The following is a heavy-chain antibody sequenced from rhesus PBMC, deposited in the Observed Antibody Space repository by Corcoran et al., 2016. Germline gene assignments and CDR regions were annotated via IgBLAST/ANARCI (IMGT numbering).Heavy chain of an antibody. CDR3: ARGLGLLAAGGFDY. J-gene: IGHJ4*01. CDR2: IYGSGSST. Sequence: QLQLQESGPGLVKPSETLSVTCAVSGGSISSSYWSWIRQARGKGLEWIGYIYGSGSSTNYNPSLKSRVTLSVDTSKNQLSLKLSSVTTADTAVYYCARGLGLLAAGGFDYWGQGVLVTVSS. CDR1: GGSISSSY. V-gene: IGHV4-169*01. D-gene: IGHD6-13*01.